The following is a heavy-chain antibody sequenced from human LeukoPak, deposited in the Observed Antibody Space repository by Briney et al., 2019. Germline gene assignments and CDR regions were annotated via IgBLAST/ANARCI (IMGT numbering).Heavy chain of an antibody. D-gene: IGHD3-9*01. J-gene: IGHJ3*02. V-gene: IGHV1-69*04. CDR3: ATYYDILTFDI. CDR1: GGTFSSYA. CDR2: IIPILGIA. Sequence: GASVKVSCKASGGTFSSYAISWVRQAPGQGLEWMGRIIPILGIANYAQKFQGRVTITADKSTSTAYMELSSLRSEDTAVYYCATYYDILTFDIWGQGTMVTVSS.